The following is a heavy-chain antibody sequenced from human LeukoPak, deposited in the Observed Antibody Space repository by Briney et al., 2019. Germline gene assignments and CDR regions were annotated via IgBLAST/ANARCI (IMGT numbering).Heavy chain of an antibody. D-gene: IGHD2-2*01. CDR1: GASFSGSY. J-gene: IGHJ5*02. CDR3: ARGGRGHIVVVPAALWFDP. Sequence: SETLSLTCAVYGASFSGSYWGWIRQPPGKGLEWIGEINHSGSTNYNPSLKSRVTISVDTSKNQFSLKLSSVTAADTAVYYCARGGRGHIVVVPAALWFDPWGQGTLVTVSS. V-gene: IGHV4-34*01. CDR2: INHSGST.